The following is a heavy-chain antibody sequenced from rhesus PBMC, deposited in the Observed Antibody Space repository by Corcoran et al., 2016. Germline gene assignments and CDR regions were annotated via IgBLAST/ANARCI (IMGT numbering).Heavy chain of an antibody. D-gene: IGHD3S6*01. J-gene: IGHJ4*01. V-gene: IGHV4-143*01. CDR3: ASGYYEDDYGYYYTPYYFDY. Sequence: QVQLQESGPGVVKPSETLSLTCAVSGGSISGYYLWSWIRQPPGKGLEWIGYIYGGSGSTSYNPSLKSRVIISIDPSKNQFSLKLSSVTAADTAVYYCASGYYEDDYGYYYTPYYFDYWGQGVLVTVSS. CDR2: IYGGSGST. CDR1: GGSISGYYL.